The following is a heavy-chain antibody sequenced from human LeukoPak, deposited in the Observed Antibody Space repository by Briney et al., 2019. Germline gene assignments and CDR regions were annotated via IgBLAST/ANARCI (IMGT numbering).Heavy chain of an antibody. V-gene: IGHV4-4*07. CDR3: ASQLKYCSSTSCYLGWFDP. Sequence: PSETLSLTCTVSGGSISSYYWSWIRQPAGKGLEWIGRIYTSGSTNYNPSLKSRVTMSVDTSKNQFSLKLSSVTAADTAVYYCASQLKYCSSTSCYLGWFDPWGQGTLVTVSP. CDR1: GGSISSYY. J-gene: IGHJ5*02. D-gene: IGHD2-2*01. CDR2: IYTSGST.